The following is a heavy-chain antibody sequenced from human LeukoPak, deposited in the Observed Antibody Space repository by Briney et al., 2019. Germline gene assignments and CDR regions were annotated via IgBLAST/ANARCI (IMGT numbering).Heavy chain of an antibody. V-gene: IGHV3-23*01. CDR3: AKGASPTLAVAGILERYWFDP. D-gene: IGHD6-19*01. J-gene: IGHJ5*02. Sequence: GGSLRLPCAASGLTFSSYAMSWVRQAPGKGLEWFPAISGSGGSTYYADSVKGRFTISRDNSKNTLYLQMNSLRAEDTAVYYCAKGASPTLAVAGILERYWFDPWGQGTLVTVSS. CDR2: ISGSGGST. CDR1: GLTFSSYA.